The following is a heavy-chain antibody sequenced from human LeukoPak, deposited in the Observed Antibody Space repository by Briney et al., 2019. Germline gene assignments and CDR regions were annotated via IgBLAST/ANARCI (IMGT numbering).Heavy chain of an antibody. CDR2: FDPEDGET. Sequence: ASVKVSCEVSGYTLTELSMHWVRQAPGKGLEWMGGFDPEDGETIYAQKFQGRVTMTEDTSTDTAYMELSSLRSEDTAVYYCATDRLGGSGSYYFDYWGQGTLVTVSS. J-gene: IGHJ4*02. V-gene: IGHV1-24*01. CDR3: ATDRLGGSGSYYFDY. CDR1: GYTLTELS. D-gene: IGHD3-10*01.